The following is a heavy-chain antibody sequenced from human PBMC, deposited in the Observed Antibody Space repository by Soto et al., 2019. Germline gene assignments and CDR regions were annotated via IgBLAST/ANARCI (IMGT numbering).Heavy chain of an antibody. CDR1: GGSVSGYY. J-gene: IGHJ4*02. Sequence: QVQLQESGPGLVKPSETLSLTCTVSGGSVSGYYWTWIRQPPGKGLEWIAFISYSGGTNYNPSLKSRVTISLDTSKNHFSLRLTSVTTADTAVYYCARLRYYSVPDSWGQGTLVTVSS. V-gene: IGHV4-59*02. D-gene: IGHD2-15*01. CDR3: ARLRYYSVPDS. CDR2: ISYSGGT.